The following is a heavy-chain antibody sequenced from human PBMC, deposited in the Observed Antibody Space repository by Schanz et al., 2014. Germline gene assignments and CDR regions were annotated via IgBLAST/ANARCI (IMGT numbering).Heavy chain of an antibody. V-gene: IGHV3-53*01. CDR1: GFTVNTNY. D-gene: IGHD5-12*01. CDR3: ARDGGRDGYNLAFDV. J-gene: IGHJ3*01. Sequence: ELQLVESGGGLIQPGGSLRLSCAVSGFTVNTNYMSWVRQAPGKGLEWIPSMYINSGSTQYADSVKGRFIISRDSSKNTLFLQMNSLRAEDTAVYFCARDGGRDGYNLAFDVWGQGTLVTVSS. CDR2: MYINSGST.